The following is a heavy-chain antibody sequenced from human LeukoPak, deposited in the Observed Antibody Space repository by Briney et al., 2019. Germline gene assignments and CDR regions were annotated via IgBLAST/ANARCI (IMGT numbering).Heavy chain of an antibody. Sequence: GESLKIFCKGSGYSFTSYWIGWVRQLPGKGLECMGIIYPDDSDTRYSPSFQGQVTISADKSISTAYLQWGSLKASDTVMYYCARVGVTTVKDAFDIWGQGTMVTVSS. J-gene: IGHJ3*02. CDR1: GYSFTSYW. CDR3: ARVGVTTVKDAFDI. V-gene: IGHV5-51*01. CDR2: IYPDDSDT. D-gene: IGHD4-17*01.